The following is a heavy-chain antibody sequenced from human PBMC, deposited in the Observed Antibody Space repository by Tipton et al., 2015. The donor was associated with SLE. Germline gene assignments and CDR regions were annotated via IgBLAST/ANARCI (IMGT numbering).Heavy chain of an antibody. D-gene: IGHD6-13*01. V-gene: IGHV3-30-3*01. CDR3: ARDLGGLSSSWYEGGAFDI. CDR1: GFTFSSYA. J-gene: IGHJ3*02. CDR2: ISYDGGNK. Sequence: SLRLSCAASGFTFSSYAMHWVRQAPGKGLEWVAVISYDGGNKYYADSVKGRFTISRDNSKNTLYLQMNSLRAEDTAVYYCARDLGGLSSSWYEGGAFDIWGQGTMVTVSS.